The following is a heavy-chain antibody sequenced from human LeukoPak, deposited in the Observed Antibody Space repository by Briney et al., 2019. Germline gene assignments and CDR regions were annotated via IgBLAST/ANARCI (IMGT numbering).Heavy chain of an antibody. V-gene: IGHV1-69*06. CDR1: GGTFSSYA. CDR2: IIPMFGTT. Sequence: ASVKLSCTASGGTFSSYAISWVRQAPGQGLEWMGGIIPMFGTTDYAQKFQGRVTITAAKSTNTAYMELSSLRSKDTAVYYCARDTWEIRDDYNRYNWLDPWGQGTLVTVSS. J-gene: IGHJ5*02. CDR3: ARDTWEIRDDYNRYNWLDP. D-gene: IGHD5-24*01.